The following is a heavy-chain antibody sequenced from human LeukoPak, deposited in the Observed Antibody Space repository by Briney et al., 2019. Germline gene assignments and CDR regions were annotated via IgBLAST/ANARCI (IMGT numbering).Heavy chain of an antibody. Sequence: GGSLRLSCAASGFTLDDYAMHWVRQAPGKGLEWVSGISWNSGSIGYADSVKGRFTISRDNAKNSLYLQMNSLRAEDMALYYCAKDTQYYGSGPFDYWGQGTLVTVSS. D-gene: IGHD3-10*01. CDR2: ISWNSGSI. CDR1: GFTLDDYA. V-gene: IGHV3-9*03. CDR3: AKDTQYYGSGPFDY. J-gene: IGHJ4*02.